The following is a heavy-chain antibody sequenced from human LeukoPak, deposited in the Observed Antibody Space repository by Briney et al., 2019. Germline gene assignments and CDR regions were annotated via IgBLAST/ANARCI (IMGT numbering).Heavy chain of an antibody. D-gene: IGHD6-19*01. V-gene: IGHV1-18*01. J-gene: IGHJ4*02. Sequence: ASVKVSCKASGYTFTSYGISWVRQAPGQGLEWMGWISAYNGNTNYAQKLQGRVTMTTDTSTSTAYMELRSLRADDTAVYYCARVALRAVDGIFDYWGQGTLVTVSS. CDR1: GYTFTSYG. CDR2: ISAYNGNT. CDR3: ARVALRAVDGIFDY.